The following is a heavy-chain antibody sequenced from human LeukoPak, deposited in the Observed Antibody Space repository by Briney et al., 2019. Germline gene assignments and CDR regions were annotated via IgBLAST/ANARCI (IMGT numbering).Heavy chain of an antibody. Sequence: PGGSLRLSCAASGFTFSSFAMSWVHQAPGKGLEWVSGVSGGGDNTYYADSVKGRFTVSRDNSKNTLYLQMNSLRAEDTAVYYCARTGSSGWSYFDYWGQGTLVTVSS. J-gene: IGHJ4*02. CDR2: VSGGGDNT. V-gene: IGHV3-23*01. CDR3: ARTGSSGWSYFDY. D-gene: IGHD6-19*01. CDR1: GFTFSSFA.